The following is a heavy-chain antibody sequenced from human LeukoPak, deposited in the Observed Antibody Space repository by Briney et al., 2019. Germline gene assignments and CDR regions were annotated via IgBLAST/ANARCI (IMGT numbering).Heavy chain of an antibody. CDR3: ARAPGRYYGDFDS. Sequence: QPGGSLRLSCAASGFTFSSYAMHWVRQAPGKGLEYVSAISGNGDSTYYANSVKGRFTISRDNSKNTLYLQMGSLRSDDMAVYYWARAPGRYYGDFDSGGQGPLVTVSS. D-gene: IGHD4-17*01. CDR2: ISGNGDST. CDR1: GFTFSSYA. J-gene: IGHJ4*02. V-gene: IGHV3-64*01.